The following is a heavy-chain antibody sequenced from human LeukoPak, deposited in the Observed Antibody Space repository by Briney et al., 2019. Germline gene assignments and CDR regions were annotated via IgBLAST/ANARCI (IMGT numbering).Heavy chain of an antibody. CDR3: ARGRYSSRGLDC. J-gene: IGHJ4*02. CDR1: GFTFSSYA. CDR2: IGGSSGST. D-gene: IGHD6-13*01. V-gene: IGHV3-23*01. Sequence: HAGGSLRLSCAASGFTFSSYAMRWVRQAPGKGLEWVSSIGGSSGSTYYADSVKGRFTNSRDNSKNTLYLQMNSLRAEDTAVYYCARGRYSSRGLDCWGQGTLVTVSS.